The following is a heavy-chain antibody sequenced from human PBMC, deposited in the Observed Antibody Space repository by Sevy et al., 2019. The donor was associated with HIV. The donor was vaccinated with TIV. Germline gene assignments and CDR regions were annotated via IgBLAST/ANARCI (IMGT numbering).Heavy chain of an antibody. CDR1: GFTFSSYA. CDR3: ARDHVLLWFGESTYYYYGMDV. D-gene: IGHD3-10*01. J-gene: IGHJ6*02. V-gene: IGHV3-30-3*01. CDR2: ISYDGSNK. Sequence: GGSLRLSCAASGFTFSSYAMHWLRQAPGKGLEWVAVISYDGSNKYYADSVKGRFTISRDNSKNTLYLQMNSLRAEDTAVYYCARDHVLLWFGESTYYYYGMDVWGQRTTVTVSS.